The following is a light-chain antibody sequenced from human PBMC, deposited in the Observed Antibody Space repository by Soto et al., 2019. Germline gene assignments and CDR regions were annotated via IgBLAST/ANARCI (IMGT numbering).Light chain of an antibody. Sequence: EIVLTQSPATLSLSPGERATLSCRASQSVSSYLAWYQQKPGQAPRLLIYGASSRATGIPDRFSGSGSGTDFTLTISRLEPEDFAVYYCQQYGSSPTTVGQGTKVDIK. CDR2: GAS. CDR1: QSVSSY. CDR3: QQYGSSPTT. V-gene: IGKV3-20*01. J-gene: IGKJ1*01.